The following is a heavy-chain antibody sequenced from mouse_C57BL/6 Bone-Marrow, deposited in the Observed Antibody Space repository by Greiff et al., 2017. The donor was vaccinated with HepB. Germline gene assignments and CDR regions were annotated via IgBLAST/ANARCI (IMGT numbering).Heavy chain of an antibody. J-gene: IGHJ3*01. CDR1: GYTFPSHT. CDR3: ARYYGSRPFDY. D-gene: IGHD1-1*01. Sequence: VKLLESDAGLVQPGASVKLSCKVSGYTFPSHTIPWMKQSPEQGLEWIGYIYPRDGSTKYHEKFKGKVTFTTDKSSSTPYLQLNSLTSEDSAVYFCARYYGSRPFDYWGQGTLVTVSA. V-gene: IGHV1-78*01. CDR2: IYPRDGST.